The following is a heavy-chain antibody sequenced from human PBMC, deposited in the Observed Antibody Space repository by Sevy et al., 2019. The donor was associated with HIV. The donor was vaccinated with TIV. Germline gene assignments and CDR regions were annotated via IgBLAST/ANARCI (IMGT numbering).Heavy chain of an antibody. V-gene: IGHV4-59*08. D-gene: IGHD1-26*01. CDR2: IDYNGPI. CDR3: AGENAWGRGYS. J-gene: IGHJ4*02. CDR1: GGSITSLY. Sequence: SETLSLTCTVSGGSITSLYWNWIRQPPGKGLEWIANIDYNGPINYNPSLKSLVTLSLDTSKNQFSLRLSSVTAADTAMYYCAGENAWGRGYSWGQGTLVTVSS.